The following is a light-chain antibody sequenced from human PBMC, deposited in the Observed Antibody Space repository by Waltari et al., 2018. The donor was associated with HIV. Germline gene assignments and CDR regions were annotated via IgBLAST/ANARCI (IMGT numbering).Light chain of an antibody. CDR1: MFSGEF. Sequence: SRELTQAPSVSVSPGQTARITCSGHMFSGEFGYWYQQRPGQAPVLVIYGDNQRSPGIPPRFSGSRSGTSFTLTISGVQAEDEADYYCQSADSRAIHKFFGGGTKLTVL. CDR2: GDN. J-gene: IGLJ2*01. V-gene: IGLV3-25*03. CDR3: QSADSRAIHKF.